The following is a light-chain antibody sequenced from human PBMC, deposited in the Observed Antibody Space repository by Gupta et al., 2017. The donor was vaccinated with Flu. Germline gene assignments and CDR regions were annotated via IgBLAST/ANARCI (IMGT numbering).Light chain of an antibody. CDR2: GAS. J-gene: IGKJ1*01. V-gene: IGKV3-20*01. Sequence: GTLSLSPGERATLSCRASQTVTSSNLAWYQQKPGQAPRLLIYGASTRATGIPDRFSGSGSGTDFTLTISRLEPEDFAVYYCHQYANSPRTFGQGTKVEIK. CDR3: HQYANSPRT. CDR1: QTVTSSN.